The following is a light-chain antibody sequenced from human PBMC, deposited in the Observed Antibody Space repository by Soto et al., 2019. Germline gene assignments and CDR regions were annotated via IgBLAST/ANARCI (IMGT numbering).Light chain of an antibody. CDR2: AAS. CDR3: QLYGSSPPSIT. J-gene: IGKJ5*01. Sequence: EIVLTQSPGTLSLSPGERATLSYRASQSVSSNYLAWYQQKPGQAPRLLLYAASYRAGGIPDRFSGSGSGTHFTPTISRLEPEDYAVYYCQLYGSSPPSITFGQGTRLQIK. V-gene: IGKV3-20*01. CDR1: QSVSSNY.